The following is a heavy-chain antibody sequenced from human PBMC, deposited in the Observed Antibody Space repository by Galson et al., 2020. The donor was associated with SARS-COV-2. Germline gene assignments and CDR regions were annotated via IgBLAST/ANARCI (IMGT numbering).Heavy chain of an antibody. J-gene: IGHJ6*02. Sequence: SVKVSCKASGFTFTSSAVQWVRQARGQRLEWIGWIVVGSGNTNYAQKFQERVTITRDMSTSTAYMELSSLRSEDTAVYYCAAERRATIFGVVIIDGMDVWGQGTTVTVSS. CDR1: GFTFTSSA. V-gene: IGHV1-58*01. CDR2: IVVGSGNT. CDR3: AAERRATIFGVVIIDGMDV. D-gene: IGHD3-3*01.